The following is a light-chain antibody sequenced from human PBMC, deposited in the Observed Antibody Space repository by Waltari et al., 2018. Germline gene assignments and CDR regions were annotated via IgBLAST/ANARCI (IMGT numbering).Light chain of an antibody. CDR1: SSDVGGYNY. V-gene: IGLV2-14*01. CDR2: DVS. Sequence: QSALTQPASVSGSPGQSITISCTGTSSDVGGYNYVPWYQQPPGKAPKLTIYDVSKRPSGVSNRFSGSKSGNTASLTISGLQAEDEADYYCSSYTSSSRVFGGGTKLTVL. CDR3: SSYTSSSRV. J-gene: IGLJ3*02.